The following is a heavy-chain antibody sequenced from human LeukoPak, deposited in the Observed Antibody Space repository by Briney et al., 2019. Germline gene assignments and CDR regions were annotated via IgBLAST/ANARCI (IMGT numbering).Heavy chain of an antibody. CDR2: INADGSGT. V-gene: IGHV3-74*01. Sequence: GGSLRLSCAASGFTFSSHWMHRVRQAPEKGLVGVAHINADGSGTYYAASVKGRFTISRDNAKNTLYLQMYSLTAEDTAVYYCVRGALRDCSYTSCTRGNWFDPWGQGTLVTVSS. CDR3: VRGALRDCSYTSCTRGNWFDP. D-gene: IGHD2-2*01. J-gene: IGHJ5*02. CDR1: GFTFSSHW.